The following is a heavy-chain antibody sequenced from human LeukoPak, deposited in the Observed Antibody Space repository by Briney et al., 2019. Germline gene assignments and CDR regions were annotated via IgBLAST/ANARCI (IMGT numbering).Heavy chain of an antibody. CDR3: ARENTPAAKKAGGFFDY. D-gene: IGHD2-2*01. J-gene: IGHJ4*02. CDR2: ITSSSSYI. V-gene: IGHV3-21*01. Sequence: PGGSLRLSCAASGLTFSIFSMNCVPQAPGRGLECVSSITSSSSYIYYADSVKGRFTISRDNAKNSLYLQMNSLRAEDTAVYYCARENTPAAKKAGGFFDYWGQGTLVTVSS. CDR1: GLTFSIFS.